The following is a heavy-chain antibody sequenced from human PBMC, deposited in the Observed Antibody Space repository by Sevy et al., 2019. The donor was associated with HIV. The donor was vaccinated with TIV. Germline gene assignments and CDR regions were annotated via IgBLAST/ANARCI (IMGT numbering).Heavy chain of an antibody. D-gene: IGHD3-10*01. CDR3: AKELWFGDGYNWFDP. V-gene: IGHV3-48*03. Sequence: GGSLRLSCAASGFTFSSYEMNWVRQAPGKGLEWVSYISSSGSTIYYADSVKGRFTISRDNAKNSLYLQMNSLRAEDTAVYYCAKELWFGDGYNWFDPWGQGTLVTVSS. J-gene: IGHJ5*02. CDR2: ISSSGSTI. CDR1: GFTFSSYE.